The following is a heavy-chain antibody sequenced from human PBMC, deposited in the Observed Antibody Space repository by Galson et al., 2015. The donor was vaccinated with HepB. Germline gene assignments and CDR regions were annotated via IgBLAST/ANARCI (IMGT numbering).Heavy chain of an antibody. V-gene: IGHV3-30*02. J-gene: IGHJ6*03. Sequence: SLRLSCAASGFTFSSYGMHWVRQAPGKGLEWVAFIRYDGSNKYYADSVKGRFTISRDNSKNTLYLQMNSLRAEDPAVYYCARDPYYYYYMDVWGKGTTVTVSS. CDR2: IRYDGSNK. CDR1: GFTFSSYG. CDR3: ARDPYYYYYMDV.